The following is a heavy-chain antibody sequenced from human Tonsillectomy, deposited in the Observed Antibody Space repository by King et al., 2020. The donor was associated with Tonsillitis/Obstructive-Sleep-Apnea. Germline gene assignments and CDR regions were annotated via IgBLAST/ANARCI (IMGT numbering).Heavy chain of an antibody. J-gene: IGHJ4*02. CDR2: LSFYGTQI. V-gene: IGHV3-30-3*01. CDR1: GFSFSSFA. Sequence: VQLVESGGGVVQPGRSLRLSCAASGFSFSSFAMHWVRQIPGMGLGWVALLSFYGTQIYSAEPMKGRFIISRDNSKNMLYLQMNSLRTEDTAVYYCARQREVYGSGSHALAYWGQGTLVTVSS. D-gene: IGHD3-10*01. CDR3: ARQREVYGSGSHALAY.